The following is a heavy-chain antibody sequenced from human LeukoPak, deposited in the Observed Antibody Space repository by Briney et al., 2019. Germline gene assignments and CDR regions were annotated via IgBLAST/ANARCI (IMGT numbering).Heavy chain of an antibody. CDR3: ARYFSYSSDDAFDI. J-gene: IGHJ3*02. V-gene: IGHV5-51*01. CDR1: GYSFTSYW. D-gene: IGHD6-25*01. Sequence: GESLKISCKGSGYSFTSYWIGWVRQMPGKGLEWMGIIYPGDPDTRYSPAFQGQVTISDDKSISTAYLQWSSLKASDTAMYYCARYFSYSSDDAFDIWGQGTMVTVSS. CDR2: IYPGDPDT.